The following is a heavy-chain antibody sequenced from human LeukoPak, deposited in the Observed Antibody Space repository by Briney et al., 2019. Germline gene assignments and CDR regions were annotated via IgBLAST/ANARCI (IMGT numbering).Heavy chain of an antibody. V-gene: IGHV3-48*04. Sequence: PGGSLRLSCAASGFTFSSYSMNWVRQAPGKGLEWVSYISSSSTIYYADSVKGRFTISRDNAKNSLYLQMNSLRAEDTALYYCARDYDSSGRPLYYFDYWGQGTLVTVSS. CDR1: GFTFSSYS. J-gene: IGHJ4*02. CDR3: ARDYDSSGRPLYYFDY. CDR2: ISSSSTI. D-gene: IGHD3-22*01.